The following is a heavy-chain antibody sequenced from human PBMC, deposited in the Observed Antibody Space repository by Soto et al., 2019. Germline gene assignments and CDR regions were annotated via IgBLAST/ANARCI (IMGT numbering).Heavy chain of an antibody. CDR3: ARSYDILTGYYQVHWFDP. CDR2: IIPILGIA. D-gene: IGHD3-9*01. J-gene: IGHJ5*02. V-gene: IGHV1-69*02. Sequence: SVKVSCKASGGTFSSDTISWVRQAPGQGIEWMGRIIPILGIANYAQKFQGRVTITADKSTSTAYMELSSLRSEDTAVYYCARSYDILTGYYQVHWFDPWGQGTLVTVSS. CDR1: GGTFSSDT.